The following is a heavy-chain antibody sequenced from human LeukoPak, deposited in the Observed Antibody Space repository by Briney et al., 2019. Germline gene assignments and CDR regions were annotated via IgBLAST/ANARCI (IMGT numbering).Heavy chain of an antibody. CDR3: ARHPPRGYYDSSGYYNGDAFDI. CDR1: GGSHSSGGYY. CDR2: IYHSGST. Sequence: PSQTLSLTCTVSGGSHSSGGYYLSWIRQPPGKGLEWIVSIYHSGSTYYNPSLKSRVTISVDTSKNQFSLKLSSVTAADTAVYYCARHPPRGYYDSSGYYNGDAFDIWGQGTMVTVSS. V-gene: IGHV4-39*01. D-gene: IGHD3-22*01. J-gene: IGHJ3*02.